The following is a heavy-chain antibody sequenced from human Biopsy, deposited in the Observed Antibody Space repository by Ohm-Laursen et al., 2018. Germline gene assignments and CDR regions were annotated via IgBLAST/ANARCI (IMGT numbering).Heavy chain of an antibody. CDR2: ISGYNGNT. D-gene: IGHD3-3*01. Sequence: SVKVSCKASGYNFNSYGISWVRQAPGQGLEWMGRISGYNGNTLYAQKFQHRVTMTTDTSTSTAYMELRSLTSDDAAVYYCARISITRLLDYWGQGTRVTVSS. J-gene: IGHJ4*02. CDR1: GYNFNSYG. CDR3: ARISITRLLDY. V-gene: IGHV1-18*01.